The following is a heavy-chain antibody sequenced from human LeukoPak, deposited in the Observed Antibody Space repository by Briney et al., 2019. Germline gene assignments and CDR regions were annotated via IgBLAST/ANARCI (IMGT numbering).Heavy chain of an antibody. J-gene: IGHJ3*02. V-gene: IGHV4-31*03. CDR2: ISDSGTT. CDR1: GDSVTSGGYF. D-gene: IGHD2-21*02. Sequence: SQTLSLTCTVSGDSVTSGGYFWTWIRQHPGKGLEWIGYISDSGTTSYNPSLKSRVSISVATSNNQFSLRLSSVTAADTAVYYCARDVVVTPSPDAFDIWGQGTMVTVSS. CDR3: ARDVVVTPSPDAFDI.